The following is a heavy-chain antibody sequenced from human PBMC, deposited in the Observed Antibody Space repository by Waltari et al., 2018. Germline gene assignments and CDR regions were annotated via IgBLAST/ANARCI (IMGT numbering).Heavy chain of an antibody. CDR2: IYSGGST. CDR1: GFTVSSNY. CDR3: ARDRKEYYYDSSGYYDY. D-gene: IGHD3-22*01. Sequence: EVQLVESGGGLVQPGGSLRLSCAASGFTVSSNYMSWVRPAPGKGLEWVSVIYSGGSTYYADSVKGRFTISRDNSKNTLYRQMNSLRAEDTAVYYCARDRKEYYYDSSGYYDYWGQGTLVTVSS. V-gene: IGHV3-66*02. J-gene: IGHJ4*02.